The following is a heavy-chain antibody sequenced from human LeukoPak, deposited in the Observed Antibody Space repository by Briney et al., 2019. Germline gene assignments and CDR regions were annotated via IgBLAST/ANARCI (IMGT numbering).Heavy chain of an antibody. CDR1: GFTFSSYS. CDR2: ISSSSSYI. V-gene: IGHV3-21*01. CDR3: ARDMWEAAAGTPPFFDY. D-gene: IGHD6-13*01. Sequence: GGSLRLSCAASGFTFSSYSMNWVRQAPGKGLEWVTSISSSSSYIYYADSVKGRFTISRDNAKNSLYLQMNSLRAEDTAVYYCARDMWEAAAGTPPFFDYWGQGTLVTVSS. J-gene: IGHJ4*02.